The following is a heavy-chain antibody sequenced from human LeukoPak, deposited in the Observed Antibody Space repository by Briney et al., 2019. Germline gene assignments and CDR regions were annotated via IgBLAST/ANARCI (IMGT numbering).Heavy chain of an antibody. CDR1: GGSFSGYY. J-gene: IGHJ4*02. Sequence: SETLSLTCAVYGGSFSGYYWSWIRQPPGKGLEWIGEINHSGSTNYNPSLKSRVTISVDTSKNQLSLKLSSVTAADTAVYYCARSHFLVGATSDYWGQGTLVTVSS. CDR3: ARSHFLVGATSDY. CDR2: INHSGST. D-gene: IGHD1-26*01. V-gene: IGHV4-34*01.